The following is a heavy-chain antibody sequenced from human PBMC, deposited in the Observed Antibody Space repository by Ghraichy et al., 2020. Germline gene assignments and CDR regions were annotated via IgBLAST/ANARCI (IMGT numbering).Heavy chain of an antibody. D-gene: IGHD4-17*01. Sequence: SETLSLTCTVSGGSISSSSYYWGWIRQPPGKGLEWIGSIYYSGSTYYNPSLKSRVTISVDTSKNQFSLKLSSVTAADTAVYYCARIRVRSFYYYYGMDVWGQGTTVTVSS. CDR3: ARIRVRSFYYYYGMDV. J-gene: IGHJ6*02. CDR1: GGSISSSSYY. CDR2: IYYSGST. V-gene: IGHV4-39*01.